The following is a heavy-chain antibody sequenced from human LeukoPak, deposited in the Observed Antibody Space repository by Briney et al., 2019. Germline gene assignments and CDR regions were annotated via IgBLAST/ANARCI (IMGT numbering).Heavy chain of an antibody. CDR3: ARRGWDTAMDY. CDR2: IYHSGST. J-gene: IGHJ4*02. Sequence: SETLSLTCAVSGYSISSGYYWGWIWQPPGKGLEWIGSIYHSGSTYYNPSLKSRVTISVDTSKNQFSLKLSSVTAADTAVYYCARRGWDTAMDYWGQGTLVTVSS. V-gene: IGHV4-38-2*01. D-gene: IGHD5-18*01. CDR1: GYSISSGYY.